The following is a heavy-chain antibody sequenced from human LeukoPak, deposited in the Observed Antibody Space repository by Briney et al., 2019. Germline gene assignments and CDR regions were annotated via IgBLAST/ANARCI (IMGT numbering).Heavy chain of an antibody. CDR2: ISWNSGSI. CDR1: GFTFDDYA. Sequence: PGGSLRLSCAASGFTFDDYATHWVRQAPGKGLEWVSGISWNSGSIGYADSVKGRFTISRDNAKNSLYLQMNSLRAEDTALYYCAKDKGPWYYYYGMDVWGQGTTVTVSS. CDR3: AKDKGPWYYYYGMDV. V-gene: IGHV3-9*01. J-gene: IGHJ6*02.